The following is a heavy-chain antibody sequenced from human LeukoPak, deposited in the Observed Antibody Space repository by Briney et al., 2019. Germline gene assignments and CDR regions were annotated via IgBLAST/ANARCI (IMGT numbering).Heavy chain of an antibody. CDR1: GGSISSYY. J-gene: IGHJ3*02. CDR3: AKSTTMATSINAFDI. D-gene: IGHD5-24*01. CDR2: IYYSGST. Sequence: SETLSLTCTVSGGSISSYYWSWIRQPPGKGLECIGYIYYSGSTNYNPSLKSRVTISIDTSKYQFSLKLSSVTAADTAVYYCAKSTTMATSINAFDIWGQGTMVTVSS. V-gene: IGHV4-59*01.